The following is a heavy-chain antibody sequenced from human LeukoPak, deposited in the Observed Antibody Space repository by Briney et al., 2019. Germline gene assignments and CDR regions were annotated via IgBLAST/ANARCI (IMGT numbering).Heavy chain of an antibody. J-gene: IGHJ5*02. CDR2: IYYSGST. D-gene: IGHD6-6*01. CDR1: GGSISSSSYY. V-gene: IGHV4-39*01. Sequence: PSETLSLTCTVSGGSISSSSYYWGWIRQPPGKGLEWIGSIYYSGSTYYNPSLKSRVTISVDTSKNQFSLKLSSVTAADTAVYYCARLLEYSSSGDWFDPWGQGTLVTVSS. CDR3: ARLLEYSSSGDWFDP.